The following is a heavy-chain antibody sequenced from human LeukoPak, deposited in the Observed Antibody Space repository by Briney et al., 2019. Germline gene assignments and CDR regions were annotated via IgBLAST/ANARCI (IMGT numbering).Heavy chain of an antibody. D-gene: IGHD3-10*01. V-gene: IGHV4-39*07. CDR3: ARRSDRVTMVRGRNWFDP. CDR1: GGSISTSYY. J-gene: IGHJ5*02. Sequence: PSETLSLTCTVSGGSISTSYYWGWIRQPPGKGLEWIGSIYYSGSTYYNPSLKSRVTISLNTSKNQFSLKLSSVTAADTAVYYCARRSDRVTMVRGRNWFDPWGQGTLVTVSS. CDR2: IYYSGST.